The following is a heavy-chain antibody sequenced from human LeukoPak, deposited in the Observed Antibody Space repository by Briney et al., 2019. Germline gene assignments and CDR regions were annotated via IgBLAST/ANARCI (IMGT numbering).Heavy chain of an antibody. CDR1: GFTFSDYA. D-gene: IGHD6-13*01. CDR2: ISGSGGTT. J-gene: IGHJ4*02. Sequence: PGGSLRLSCAASGFTFSDYAMSWVRQAPGKGLEWVSPISGSGGTTYYADSVKGRFTISRDNSKNTLYLQMDTLRADDTAVYYWARISSSWFFDFWGQGTLVTVPS. CDR3: ARISSSWFFDF. V-gene: IGHV3-23*01.